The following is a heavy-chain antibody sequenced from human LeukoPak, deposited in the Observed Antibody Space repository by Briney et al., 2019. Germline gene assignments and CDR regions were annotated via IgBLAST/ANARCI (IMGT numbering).Heavy chain of an antibody. V-gene: IGHV4-4*02. CDR2: IYHSGST. D-gene: IGHD2-2*01. CDR1: GGSISSSNW. J-gene: IGHJ3*02. Sequence: SGTLSLTCAVSGGSISSSNWWSWVRQPPGKGLEWIGEIYHSGSTNCNPSLKSRVTISVDKSKNQFSLKLSSVTAADTAVYYCARDGKGYCSSTSCYDAFDIWGQGTMVTVSS. CDR3: ARDGKGYCSSTSCYDAFDI.